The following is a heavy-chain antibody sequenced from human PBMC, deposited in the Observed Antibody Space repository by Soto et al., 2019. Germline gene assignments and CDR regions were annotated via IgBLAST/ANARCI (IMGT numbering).Heavy chain of an antibody. CDR1: GVTLSSYW. Sequence: EVQLVASGGGLVQPVGSLRLSCEASGVTLSSYWMSCIRQAPGKGLEWVANTRQDGGQSYLVDSVQGRFTVSRDNAKNSVYLQMNSLRAEDTAVYDCVRDGSTGWHFDSWGPGNLVTVSS. J-gene: IGHJ4*02. V-gene: IGHV3-7*01. D-gene: IGHD6-19*01. CDR2: TRQDGGQS. CDR3: VRDGSTGWHFDS.